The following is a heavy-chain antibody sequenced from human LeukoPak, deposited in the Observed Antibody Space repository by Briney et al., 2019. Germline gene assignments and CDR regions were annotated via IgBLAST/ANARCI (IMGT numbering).Heavy chain of an antibody. D-gene: IGHD6-19*01. Sequence: GGSLRLSCAASGFTFSDYYMTWIRQAPGKGLEWVSYISSSSSDTYYADSVKGRFTISRDNSKNTLYLQMNSLRAEDTAVYYCARVGVAVAGTVGYFDYWGQGTLVTVSA. J-gene: IGHJ4*02. CDR1: GFTFSDYY. V-gene: IGHV3-11*06. CDR3: ARVGVAVAGTVGYFDY. CDR2: ISSSSSDT.